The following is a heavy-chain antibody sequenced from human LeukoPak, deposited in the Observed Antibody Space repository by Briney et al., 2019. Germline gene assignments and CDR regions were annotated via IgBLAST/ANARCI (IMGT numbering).Heavy chain of an antibody. CDR1: GFTVSSNY. CDR2: TRYDGSNE. J-gene: IGHJ4*02. Sequence: GGSLRLSCAASGFTVSSNYMSWVRQAPGKGLEWVAFTRYDGSNEYYADSVKGRFTISRDNSKNTLYLQMNSLRGEDTAVYYCAKGRVAVAGTIDYWGQGTLVTVSS. D-gene: IGHD6-19*01. CDR3: AKGRVAVAGTIDY. V-gene: IGHV3-30*02.